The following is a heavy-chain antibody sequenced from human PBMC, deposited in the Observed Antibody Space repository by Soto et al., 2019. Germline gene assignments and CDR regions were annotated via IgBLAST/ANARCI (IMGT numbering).Heavy chain of an antibody. Sequence: SETLSLTCTVSGGSVSSGSYYWSWIRQPPGKGLEWIGYIYYSGSTNYNPSLKSRVTISVDTSKNQFSLKLSSATAADTAVYYCARYGSGSMYYYYGMDVWGQGTTVTVSS. J-gene: IGHJ6*02. D-gene: IGHD3-10*01. CDR3: ARYGSGSMYYYYGMDV. CDR2: IYYSGST. V-gene: IGHV4-61*01. CDR1: GGSVSSGSYY.